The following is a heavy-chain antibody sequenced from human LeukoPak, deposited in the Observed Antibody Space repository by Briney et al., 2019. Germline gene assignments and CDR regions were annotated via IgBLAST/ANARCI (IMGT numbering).Heavy chain of an antibody. J-gene: IGHJ5*02. CDR2: IIPIFGTA. CDR3: ARAALDYSNGREVWFDP. CDR1: GGTFSSYA. D-gene: IGHD4-11*01. V-gene: IGHV1-69*05. Sequence: GASVKVSCKASGGTFSSYAISWVRQAPGQGLEWMGGIIPIFGTANYAQKFQGRVTITTDESTSTAYMELSSLRSEDTAVYYCARAALDYSNGREVWFDPWGQGTLVTVSS.